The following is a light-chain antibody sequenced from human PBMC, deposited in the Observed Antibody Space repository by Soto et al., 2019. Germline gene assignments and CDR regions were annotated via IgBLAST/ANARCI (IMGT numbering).Light chain of an antibody. V-gene: IGLV1-44*01. CDR1: TSKIGSNT. CDR2: SNN. J-gene: IGLJ3*02. CDR3: RAWDDTLNGWV. Sequence: QSVLTQPPSASGTPGQRVTISCSGGTSKIGSNTINWYQHLPGMAPKLLIYSNNQRPSGVPDRFSGSKSGTSASLAISRLQPEDEADFYCRAWDDTLNGWVFGGGTKLT.